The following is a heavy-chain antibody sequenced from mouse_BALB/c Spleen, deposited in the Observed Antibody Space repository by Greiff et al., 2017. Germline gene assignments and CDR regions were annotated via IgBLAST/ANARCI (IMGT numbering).Heavy chain of an antibody. CDR2: IHYSGST. V-gene: IGHV3-1*02. Sequence: EVKLQESGPDLVKPSQSLSLTCTVTGYSTTSGYSWHWIRQFPGNKLEWMGYIHYSGSTNYNPSLKSRISITRDTSKNQFFLQLNSVTTEDTATYYCARDYYYGSSYLYWYFDVWGAGTTVTVSS. CDR3: ARDYYYGSSYLYWYFDV. CDR1: GYSTTSGYS. D-gene: IGHD1-1*01. J-gene: IGHJ1*01.